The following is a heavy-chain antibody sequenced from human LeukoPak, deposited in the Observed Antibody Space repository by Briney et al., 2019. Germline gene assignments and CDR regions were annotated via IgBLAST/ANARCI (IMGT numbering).Heavy chain of an antibody. CDR1: GGTFSSYA. J-gene: IGHJ4*02. CDR2: IIPIFGTA. Sequence: SVKVSCKASGGTFSSYAISWVRQAPGQGLEWMGGIIPIFGTANYAQKFQGRVTITADESTSTAYMELSRLRSDDTAVYYCARDVGSNNCENWGQGTLVTVSS. CDR3: ARDVGSNNCEN. V-gene: IGHV1-69*13. D-gene: IGHD2-2*01.